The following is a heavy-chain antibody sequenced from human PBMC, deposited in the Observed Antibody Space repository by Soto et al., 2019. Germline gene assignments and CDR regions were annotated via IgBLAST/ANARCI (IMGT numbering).Heavy chain of an antibody. CDR3: ARTIAVAGTEYFDY. V-gene: IGHV4-4*02. D-gene: IGHD6-19*01. Sequence: SETLSLTCAVSGGSISSSNWWSWVRRPPGKGLEWIGEIYHSESTNYNPSLKSRVTISVDKSKNQFSLKLSSVTAADTAVYYCARTIAVAGTEYFDYWGQGTLVTVSS. CDR2: IYHSEST. J-gene: IGHJ4*02. CDR1: GGSISSSNW.